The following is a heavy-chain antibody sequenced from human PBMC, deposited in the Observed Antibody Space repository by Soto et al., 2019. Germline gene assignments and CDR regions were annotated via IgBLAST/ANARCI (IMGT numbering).Heavy chain of an antibody. CDR1: GGAISTANYY. Sequence: SETLSLTCTVSGGAISTANYYWNWIRQPPGKALEWIGYIYYSGSTYYNPSLKSRLTMSVDTCKNKFSLKLTSVTAADTAVYYCAVLLASPGTYYFDYWGQGTLVTVSS. V-gene: IGHV4-30-4*08. CDR2: IYYSGST. CDR3: AVLLASPGTYYFDY. J-gene: IGHJ4*02. D-gene: IGHD3-3*01.